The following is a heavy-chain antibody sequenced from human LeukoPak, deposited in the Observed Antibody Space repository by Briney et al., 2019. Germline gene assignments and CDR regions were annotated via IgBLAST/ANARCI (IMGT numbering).Heavy chain of an antibody. CDR2: IYYTGRT. V-gene: IGHV4-59*08. CDR1: GGSISGYY. J-gene: IGHJ4*02. Sequence: SETLSLTCTVSGGSISGYYWSWIRQPPGKGLEWIAYIYYTGRTNYNPSLPSRVTISVDTSKNQFSLKLSSMTAADTAVYYCARQPYGDYGVDYWGQGTLVAVSS. D-gene: IGHD4-17*01. CDR3: ARQPYGDYGVDY.